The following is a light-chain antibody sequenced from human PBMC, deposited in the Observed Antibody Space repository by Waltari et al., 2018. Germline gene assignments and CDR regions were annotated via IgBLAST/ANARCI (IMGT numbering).Light chain of an antibody. V-gene: IGKV1-33*01. CDR3: QRSDNLPPT. J-gene: IGKJ2*01. Sequence: DIQMTQSPSSLSASVGDRVTITCQANQDINNYLNWYQHKSGKAPKLLIYDASNLQTGFPSRFSGSGSGTDFTFTISSLQPEDIATYYCQRSDNLPPTFGQGTKLEI. CDR2: DAS. CDR1: QDINNY.